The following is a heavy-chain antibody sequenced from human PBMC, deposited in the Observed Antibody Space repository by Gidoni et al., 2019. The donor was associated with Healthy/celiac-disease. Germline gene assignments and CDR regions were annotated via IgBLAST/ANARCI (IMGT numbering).Heavy chain of an antibody. V-gene: IGHV3-49*03. CDR3: TRDLGQQLAHYYYYYGMDV. D-gene: IGHD6-13*01. CDR1: GFTFGVYA. J-gene: IGHJ6*02. Sequence: EVQLVESGGGLVQPGRSLRLSCTASGFTFGVYAMSWFRQAPGKGLEWVGFIRSKAYGGTTEYAASVKGRFTISRDDSKSIAYLQMNSLKTEDTAVYYCTRDLGQQLAHYYYYYGMDVWGQGTTVTVSS. CDR2: IRSKAYGGTT.